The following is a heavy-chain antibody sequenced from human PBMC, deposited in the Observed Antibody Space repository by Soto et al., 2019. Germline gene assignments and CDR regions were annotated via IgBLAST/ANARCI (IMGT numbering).Heavy chain of an antibody. V-gene: IGHV1-69*02. CDR3: ASGRIAVAVGY. Sequence: QVQLVQSGAEVKKPGSSVKVSCKASGGTFSSYTISWVRQAPGQGLEWMGRIIPILGIANYAQKFQGRVTXTXGKSTSTAYMELSSLRSEDTAVYYCASGRIAVAVGYWGQGTLVTVSS. D-gene: IGHD6-19*01. J-gene: IGHJ4*02. CDR2: IIPILGIA. CDR1: GGTFSSYT.